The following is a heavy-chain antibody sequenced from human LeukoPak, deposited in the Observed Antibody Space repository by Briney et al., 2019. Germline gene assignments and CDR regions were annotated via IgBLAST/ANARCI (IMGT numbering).Heavy chain of an antibody. J-gene: IGHJ4*02. CDR3: ARRSPLVVVTAAHYYDY. CDR1: GDFITNSNYF. V-gene: IGHV4-39*01. CDR2: VFYNGNT. Sequence: SETLSLACTVSGDFITNSNYFWGWIRQPPGQGLEWIGEVFYNGNTHYNPSLKSRVTISTDTSKNQFSLTLTAVTASDTAIYYCARRSPLVVVTAAHYYDYWGQGTLVTVSS. D-gene: IGHD2-21*02.